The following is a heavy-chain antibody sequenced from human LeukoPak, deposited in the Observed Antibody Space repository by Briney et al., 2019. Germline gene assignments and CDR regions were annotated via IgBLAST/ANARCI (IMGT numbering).Heavy chain of an antibody. Sequence: PGGSPRLSCVVSGITLSNYGMSWVRQAPGKGLEWVAGISGSGGSTNYADSVKGRFTISRDNPKNTLYLQMNSLRAEDTAVYFCAKRGVVIRVILVGFHKEAYYFDSWGQGALVTVSS. V-gene: IGHV3-23*01. CDR3: AKRGVVIRVILVGFHKEAYYFDS. J-gene: IGHJ4*02. CDR2: ISGSGGST. CDR1: GITLSNYG. D-gene: IGHD3-22*01.